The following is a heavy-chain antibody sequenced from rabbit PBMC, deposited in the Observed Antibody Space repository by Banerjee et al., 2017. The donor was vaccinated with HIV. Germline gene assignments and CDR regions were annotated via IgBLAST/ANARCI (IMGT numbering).Heavy chain of an antibody. V-gene: IGHV1S45*01. Sequence: QEQLEESGGDLVKPEGSLTLTCTASGFDISSNAMCWVRQAPGKGLELIACIYAGSSGSTYYASWAKGRFTISKTSSTTVTLQMTSLTAADTATYFCARDLAAVTGWNFGLWGQGTLVT. CDR3: ARDLAAVTGWNFGL. D-gene: IGHD7-1*01. J-gene: IGHJ3*01. CDR1: GFDISSNA. CDR2: IYAGSSGST.